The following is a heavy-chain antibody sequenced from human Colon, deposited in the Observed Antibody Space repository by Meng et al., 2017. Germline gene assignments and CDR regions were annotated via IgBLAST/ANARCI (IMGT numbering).Heavy chain of an antibody. CDR3: TTLSA. CDR1: GITLTNAW. J-gene: IGHJ5*02. V-gene: IGHV3-15*01. CDR2: IKSKTAGGTT. Sequence: EVQWVESGGGLVKPGESLRLSGAASGITLTNAWMFWVRQAPGKGLEWVGRIKSKTAGGTTDYPAPVKGRFTVSRDDSENMLHLQMDSLKTEDTAVYYCTTLSAWGQGTLVTVSS.